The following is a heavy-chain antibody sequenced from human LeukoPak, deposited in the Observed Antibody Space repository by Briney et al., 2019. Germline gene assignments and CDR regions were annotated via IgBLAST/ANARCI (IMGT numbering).Heavy chain of an antibody. CDR3: ARDSPQALAILHAFDI. Sequence: GGSLRLSCAASGFTFSSYTMNWVRQAPGKGLEWVSKISSSSSTIYYADSVEGRFTISRDNAKNSLYLQMNSLRAEDTAVYYCARDSPQALAILHAFDIWGHGTMVTVSS. D-gene: IGHD5-12*01. CDR1: GFTFSSYT. J-gene: IGHJ3*02. CDR2: ISSSSSTI. V-gene: IGHV3-48*01.